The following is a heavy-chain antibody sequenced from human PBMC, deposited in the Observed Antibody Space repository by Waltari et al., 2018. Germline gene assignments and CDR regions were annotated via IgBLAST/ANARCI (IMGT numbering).Heavy chain of an antibody. CDR3: ARGMRLYGYFDL. CDR1: GYTFTGYS. V-gene: IGHV1-2*02. Sequence: QVQLVQSGAEVKKPGASVKVSCKASGYTFTGYSMHWVRQAPGQGLEWMGWINPTSGGTNYAQKFQSRVTMTRDTSISTAYMELSRLRSDDTAVYYCARGMRLYGYFDLWGRGTLVTVSS. D-gene: IGHD6-25*01. J-gene: IGHJ2*01. CDR2: INPTSGGT.